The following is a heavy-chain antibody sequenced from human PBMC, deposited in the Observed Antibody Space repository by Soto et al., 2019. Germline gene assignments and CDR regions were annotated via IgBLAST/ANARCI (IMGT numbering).Heavy chain of an antibody. D-gene: IGHD6-19*01. CDR3: TRDPFIAVPAYDAFDI. V-gene: IGHV3-23*01. CDR2: ISGSGGST. J-gene: IGHJ3*02. CDR1: GFTFSSYA. Sequence: GGSLRLSCAASGFTFSSYAMSWVRQAPGKGLEWVSAISGSGGSTYYADSVKGRFTISRDNSKNTLYLQMNSLGAEDTAVYYCTRDPFIAVPAYDAFDIWGQGISVTVSS.